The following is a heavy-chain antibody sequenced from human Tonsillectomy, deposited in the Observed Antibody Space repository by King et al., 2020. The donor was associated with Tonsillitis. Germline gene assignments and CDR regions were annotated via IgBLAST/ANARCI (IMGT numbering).Heavy chain of an antibody. CDR3: ARGFDVGVCGSPNWFDP. V-gene: IGHV4-59*11. Sequence: VQLQESGPGLVKPSETLSLTCTVSGGSISSHYWSWIRQPPGKGLEWIGNIHYSGSTNYNPSLKRRVTISVDTSKNQFSLNLSPVTAADTAVYYCARGFDVGVCGSPNWFDPWGQGTLVTVSS. D-gene: IGHD3-16*01. CDR2: IHYSGST. J-gene: IGHJ5*02. CDR1: GGSISSHY.